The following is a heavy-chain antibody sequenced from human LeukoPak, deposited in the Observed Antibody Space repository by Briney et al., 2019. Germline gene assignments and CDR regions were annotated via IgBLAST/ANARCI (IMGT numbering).Heavy chain of an antibody. V-gene: IGHV3-23*01. J-gene: IGHJ4*02. D-gene: IGHD2-15*01. CDR1: GFTFSSYA. CDR3: AKRSADY. Sequence: GGSLRLSCAASGFTFSSYAMSWVRQAPGKGLEWVSTISNSGGTTYYADSVKGRFTISRDDSENTLYLQMNSLRAEDTAVYYCAKRSADYWGQGTLVTVSS. CDR2: ISNSGGTT.